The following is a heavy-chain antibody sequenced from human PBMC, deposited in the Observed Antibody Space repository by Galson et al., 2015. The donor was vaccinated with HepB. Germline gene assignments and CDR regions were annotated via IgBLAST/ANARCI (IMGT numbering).Heavy chain of an antibody. V-gene: IGHV1-24*01. CDR2: LDPEDDEM. D-gene: IGHD3-22*01. Sequence: SVKVSCKVSGYALTELPIHWVRQAPGKGLEWMGGLDPEDDEMIYAQKFQGRVTMTEDTSTDTAYMELSSLTSEDTALYCCATNTPHYYDLGVLSIWYFDLWGRGTLVTVSS. CDR1: GYALTELP. J-gene: IGHJ2*01. CDR3: ATNTPHYYDLGVLSIWYFDL.